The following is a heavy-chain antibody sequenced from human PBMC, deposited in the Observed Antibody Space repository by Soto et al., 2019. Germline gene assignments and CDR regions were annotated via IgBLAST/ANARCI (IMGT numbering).Heavy chain of an antibody. CDR3: ATGDYNDGRFDY. D-gene: IGHD3-10*01. V-gene: IGHV3-7*03. J-gene: IGHJ4*02. Sequence: GGSLRLSCAASGFTFSSDWLSWGRQAPGKGLEWVATIKQDGREKYYVDSVRGRFTVSRDNAKNSLSLEMNSVRAADTAVYYCATGDYNDGRFDYWGQGTLVTVSS. CDR2: IKQDGREK. CDR1: GFTFSSDW.